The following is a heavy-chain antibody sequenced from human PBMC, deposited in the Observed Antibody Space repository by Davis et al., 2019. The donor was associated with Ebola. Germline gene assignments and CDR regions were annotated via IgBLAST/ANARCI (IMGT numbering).Heavy chain of an antibody. D-gene: IGHD6-19*01. CDR1: GFTFRSYW. J-gene: IGHJ6*04. CDR3: AKRATVKVAGANYYNAMDV. V-gene: IGHV3-7*03. Sequence: PGGSLRLSCAASGFTFRSYWMSWVRQAPGKGLEWMAKIKEDGSEKLEVDSVKGRFTISRDNSKNTLYLQMNSLRAEDTAVFYCAKRATVKVAGANYYNAMDVWGKGTTVTVSS. CDR2: IKEDGSEK.